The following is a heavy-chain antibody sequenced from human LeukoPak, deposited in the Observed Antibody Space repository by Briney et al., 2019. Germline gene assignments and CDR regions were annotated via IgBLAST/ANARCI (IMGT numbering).Heavy chain of an antibody. Sequence: PGGSLRLSCAASGFTFSSHAMSWVRQAPGKGLEWVSAISGSGGSTYYADSVKGRFTISRDNSKNTLYLQMNSLRAEDTAVYYCAKEVVGYCSSTSCLNWFDPWGQGTLVTVSS. CDR2: ISGSGGST. J-gene: IGHJ5*02. CDR3: AKEVVGYCSSTSCLNWFDP. D-gene: IGHD2-2*01. CDR1: GFTFSSHA. V-gene: IGHV3-23*01.